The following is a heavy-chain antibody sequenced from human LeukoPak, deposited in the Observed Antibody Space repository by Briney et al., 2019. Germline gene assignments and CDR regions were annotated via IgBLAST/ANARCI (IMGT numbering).Heavy chain of an antibody. CDR2: TRDKAYTYST. V-gene: IGHV3-72*01. J-gene: IGHJ3*02. CDR1: GFTFSDYH. D-gene: IGHD1-26*01. Sequence: PGGSLRLSCAASGFTFSDYHMDWVRQAPGKGLEWVGRTRDKAYTYSTEYAASVKGRFTISRDDSKSIAYLQMNSLKTEDTAVYYCTRDRQWETDAFDIWGQGTMVTVSS. CDR3: TRDRQWETDAFDI.